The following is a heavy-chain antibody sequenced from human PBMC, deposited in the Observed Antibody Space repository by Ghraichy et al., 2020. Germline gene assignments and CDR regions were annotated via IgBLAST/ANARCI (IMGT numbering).Heavy chain of an antibody. D-gene: IGHD6-13*01. V-gene: IGHV3-7*01. CDR3: AREGSSSPRYGMDV. Sequence: GGSLRLSCAASGFMFTNYWMSWVRQAPGKGLEWVANIKQDGSEKYYVASVKGRFTISRDNAKSSLFLQMNSLRAEDTAIYYGAREGSSSPRYGMDVWGQGTTVTVSS. CDR1: GFMFTNYW. J-gene: IGHJ6*02. CDR2: IKQDGSEK.